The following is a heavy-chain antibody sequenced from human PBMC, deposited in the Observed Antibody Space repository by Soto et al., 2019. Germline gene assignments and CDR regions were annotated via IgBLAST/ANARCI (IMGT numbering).Heavy chain of an antibody. CDR3: ARRYGASFDY. Sequence: SETLSLTCTVSGGSIISGGYYWTWIRQLPGKGLEWIGNIYHSGNTYYNPSLKSRLNILVDTSKNQFSLKLSSVTAADTAVYYCARRYGASFDYWGQGTLVTVSS. CDR1: GGSIISGGYY. CDR2: IYHSGNT. D-gene: IGHD4-17*01. V-gene: IGHV4-31*03. J-gene: IGHJ4*02.